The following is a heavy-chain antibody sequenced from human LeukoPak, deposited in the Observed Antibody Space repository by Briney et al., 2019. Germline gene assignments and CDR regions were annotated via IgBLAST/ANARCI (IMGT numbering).Heavy chain of an antibody. V-gene: IGHV3-23*01. D-gene: IGHD2-8*01. Sequence: GGSLRLSCAASGFTFRRSAMTWVRQVPGKGLEWVSTISGRGGDTDYADSVKGRFIISRDSSENTLYLQMHSLGVEDTGVYYCAKDALRCTNGVCYTGDYNYYYYMDVWGKGTTVTVSS. CDR2: ISGRGGDT. CDR3: AKDALRCTNGVCYTGDYNYYYYMDV. CDR1: GFTFRRSA. J-gene: IGHJ6*03.